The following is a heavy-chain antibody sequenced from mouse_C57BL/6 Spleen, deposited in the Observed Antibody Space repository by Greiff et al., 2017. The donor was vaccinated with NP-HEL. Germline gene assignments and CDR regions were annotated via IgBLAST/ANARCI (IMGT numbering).Heavy chain of an antibody. D-gene: IGHD1-1*01. CDR2: NYPRSGNT. J-gene: IGHJ1*03. V-gene: IGHV1-81*01. CDR1: GYTFTSYG. Sequence: QVQLQQSGAELARPGASVKLSCKASGYTFTSYGISWVKQRTGQGLEWIGENYPRSGNTYYNEKFKGKATLTADKSSSTAYMELRSLTSEDSAVYFCARGDYYGSSSYWYFDVWGTGTTVTVSS. CDR3: ARGDYYGSSSYWYFDV.